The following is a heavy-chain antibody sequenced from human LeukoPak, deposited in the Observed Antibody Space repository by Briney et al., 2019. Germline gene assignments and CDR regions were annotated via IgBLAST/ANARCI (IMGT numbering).Heavy chain of an antibody. Sequence: GGSLRLSCAASGFTFSSYGMHWVRQAPGKGLEWVAVISYDGSNKYYADSVKGRFTISRDNSENTLYLQMNSLRAEDTAVYYCAKDLGVGASVAPFFDYWGQGTLVTVSS. CDR3: AKDLGVGASVAPFFDY. V-gene: IGHV3-30*18. D-gene: IGHD1-26*01. J-gene: IGHJ4*02. CDR1: GFTFSSYG. CDR2: ISYDGSNK.